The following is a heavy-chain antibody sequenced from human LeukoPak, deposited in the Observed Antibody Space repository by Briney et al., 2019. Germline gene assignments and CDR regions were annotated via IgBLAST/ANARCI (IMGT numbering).Heavy chain of an antibody. Sequence: SQTLSLTCAISGDSVSSNGASWNWIRQSPSRGLQWLGRTYYRSQQWHSDYAPSVKGRITLNPDTSKNQFSLQLNSMTPEDTAVYYCGRETDFGVVTNWGQGTLVTVSS. CDR1: GDSVSSNGAS. V-gene: IGHV6-1*01. J-gene: IGHJ4*02. CDR3: GRETDFGVVTN. CDR2: TYYRSQQWHS. D-gene: IGHD3-3*01.